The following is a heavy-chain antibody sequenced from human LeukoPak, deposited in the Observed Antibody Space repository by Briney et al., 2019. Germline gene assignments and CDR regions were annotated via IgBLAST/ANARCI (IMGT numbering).Heavy chain of an antibody. V-gene: IGHV4-34*01. D-gene: IGHD2-2*02. CDR2: INRSGST. J-gene: IGHJ4*02. Sequence: PSETLSLTCAVYGGSFSGYYWSWIRQPPGKGLEWIGEINRSGSTNYNPSLKSRVTISVDTSKNQFSLKLSSVTAADTAVYYCARGTDTSYFDYWGQGTLVTVSS. CDR1: GGSFSGYY. CDR3: ARGTDTSYFDY.